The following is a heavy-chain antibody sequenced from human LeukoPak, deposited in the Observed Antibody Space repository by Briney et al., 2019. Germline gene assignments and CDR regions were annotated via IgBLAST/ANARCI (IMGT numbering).Heavy chain of an antibody. CDR1: GSTFSSYA. CDR3: AKGVVVVAAKYYFDY. J-gene: IGHJ4*02. D-gene: IGHD2-15*01. V-gene: IGHV3-23*01. Sequence: GGSLRLSCAASGSTFSSYAMSWVRQAPGKGLEWVSAISGSGDSTYYADSVKGRFTISRDNSKDTLYLQMNSLRAEDTAVYYCAKGVVVVAAKYYFDYWGQGTLVTVSS. CDR2: ISGSGDST.